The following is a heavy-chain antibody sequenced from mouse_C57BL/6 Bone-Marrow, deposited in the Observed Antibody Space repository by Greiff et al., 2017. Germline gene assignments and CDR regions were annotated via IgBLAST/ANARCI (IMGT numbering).Heavy chain of an antibody. D-gene: IGHD2-12*01. CDR3: ASYYSIRRWYFDD. V-gene: IGHV1-7*01. CDR2: IIPGSGYT. J-gene: IGHJ2*01. CDR1: GYTFTSYW. Sequence: VQLQQSGAELAKPGASVKLSCKASGYTFTSYWMHWVKQRPGQGLEWIGYIIPGSGYTKYNQKFKDKATLTADKSSSTAYMQLSSLTYVDSAVYYCASYYSIRRWYFDDWGKGTTLTVSS.